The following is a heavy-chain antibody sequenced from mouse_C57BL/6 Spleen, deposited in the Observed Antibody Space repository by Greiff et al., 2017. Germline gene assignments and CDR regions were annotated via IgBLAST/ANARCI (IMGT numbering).Heavy chain of an antibody. V-gene: IGHV1-81*01. D-gene: IGHD1-1*01. Sequence: VQLVESGAELARPGASVKLSCKASGYTFTSYGISWVKQRTGQGLEWIGEIYPRSGNTYYNEKFKGKATLTADKSSSTAYMELRSLTSEDSAVYFCARPPISYYYGSSYVDYFDYWGQGTTLTVSS. J-gene: IGHJ2*01. CDR3: ARPPISYYYGSSYVDYFDY. CDR2: IYPRSGNT. CDR1: GYTFTSYG.